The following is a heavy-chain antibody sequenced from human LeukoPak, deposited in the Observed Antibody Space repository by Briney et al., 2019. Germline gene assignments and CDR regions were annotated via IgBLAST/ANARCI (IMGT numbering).Heavy chain of an antibody. D-gene: IGHD2-2*02. CDR3: AKGTATSCYTGFDY. Sequence: GGSLRLSCAASGFTLTSYAMNWVRQTPGKGLEWVSVISGDGGSTFYADSVNGRFTISRDNSKNTLFLQMNSLRADDAALYYCAKGTATSCYTGFDYWGQGTLVTVSS. J-gene: IGHJ4*02. CDR2: ISGDGGST. V-gene: IGHV3-23*01. CDR1: GFTLTSYA.